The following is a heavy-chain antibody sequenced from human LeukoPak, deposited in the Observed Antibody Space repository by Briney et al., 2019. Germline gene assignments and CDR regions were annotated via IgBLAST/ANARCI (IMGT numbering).Heavy chain of an antibody. CDR1: GFTFSRNA. Sequence: GGSLRLSCTASGFTFSRNAMSWVRQAPGKGLEWVGRIKSKTDGDTTDYAAPVKGRFTISRDDSRNTLYLQMNSLKTEDTAVYYCTTGGYDWGQGTLVAVSS. J-gene: IGHJ4*02. CDR2: IKSKTDGDTT. CDR3: TTGGYD. V-gene: IGHV3-15*01. D-gene: IGHD5-12*01.